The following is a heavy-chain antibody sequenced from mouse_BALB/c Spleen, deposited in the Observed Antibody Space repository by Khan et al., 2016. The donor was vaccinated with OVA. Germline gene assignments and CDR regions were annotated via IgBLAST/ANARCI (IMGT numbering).Heavy chain of an antibody. V-gene: IGHV1S81*02. J-gene: IGHJ3*01. CDR2: INPSNGGT. CDR1: GYTFTNYY. D-gene: IGHD2-1*01. CDR3: SRSGYGTFAY. Sequence: VQLQQSGAELVKPGASVRLSYKASGYTFTNYYLYWVKQRPGHGLEWIGDINPSNGGTNFNEKFKNKVTLTVDKSSSTAYMQLSSLTSEDSAVYYCSRSGYGTFAYWGQGTLVTVSA.